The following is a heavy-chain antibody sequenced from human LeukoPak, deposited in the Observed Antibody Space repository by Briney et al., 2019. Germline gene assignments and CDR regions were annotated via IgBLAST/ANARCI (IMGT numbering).Heavy chain of an antibody. CDR1: GSTVSTNY. CDR3: ARRAGGYSHPYDY. CDR2: IYSGGST. V-gene: IGHV3-53*01. Sequence: GGSLRLSCVVSGSTVSTNYMSWVRQAPGKGLEWVSLIYSGGSTYYADSVKGRCTISRDNSKNTLYLQMNSLRAEDTAVYYCARRAGGYSHPYDYWGQGTLVTVSS. J-gene: IGHJ4*02. D-gene: IGHD4-23*01.